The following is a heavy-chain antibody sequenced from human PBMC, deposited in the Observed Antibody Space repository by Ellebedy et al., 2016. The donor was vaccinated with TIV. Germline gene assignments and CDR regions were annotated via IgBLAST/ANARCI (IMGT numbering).Heavy chain of an antibody. V-gene: IGHV3-30*18. CDR3: AKAGPEYSNQYYFDY. CDR1: GFTFSNFG. CDR2: ISYDGNDQ. J-gene: IGHJ4*02. Sequence: GESLKISCAASGFTFSNFGMHWVRQAAGKGLEWVAVISYDGNDQYYADSVKGRFTISRDNSKNTLYLQMNSLRAEDTAVYYCAKAGPEYSNQYYFDYWGQGTLVTVSS. D-gene: IGHD6-6*01.